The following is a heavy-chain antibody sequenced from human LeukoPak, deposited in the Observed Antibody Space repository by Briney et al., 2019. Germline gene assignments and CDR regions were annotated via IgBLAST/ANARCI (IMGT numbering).Heavy chain of an antibody. D-gene: IGHD3-10*01. CDR1: GGSISSYY. Sequence: PSETLSLTCTVSGGSISSYYWSRIRQPPGKGLEWIGYIYYSGSTNYNPSLKSRVTISVDTSKNQFSLKLSSVTAADTAVYYCARFRPTYGAFDYWGQGTLVTVSS. CDR3: ARFRPTYGAFDY. J-gene: IGHJ4*02. V-gene: IGHV4-59*01. CDR2: IYYSGST.